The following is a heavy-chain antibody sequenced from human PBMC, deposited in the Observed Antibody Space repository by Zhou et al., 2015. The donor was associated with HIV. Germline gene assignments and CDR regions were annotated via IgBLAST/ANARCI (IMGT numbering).Heavy chain of an antibody. CDR3: ARAYCGGDCYFYWYFDL. Sequence: QVQLVESGGGLVKPGGSLRLSCAASGFTFSDYYMNWIRQAPGKGLEWVSSISSSSSYIYYADSVKGRFTISRDNAKNSLYLQMNSLRAEDTAVYYCARAYCGGDCYFYWYFDLWGRGTLVTVSS. CDR1: GFTFSDYY. V-gene: IGHV3-11*06. CDR2: ISSSSSYI. D-gene: IGHD2-21*01. J-gene: IGHJ2*01.